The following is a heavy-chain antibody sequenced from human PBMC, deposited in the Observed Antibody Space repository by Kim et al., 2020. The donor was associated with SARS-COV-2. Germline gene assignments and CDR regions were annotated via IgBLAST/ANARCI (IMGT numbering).Heavy chain of an antibody. J-gene: IGHJ4*02. CDR2: ISPYSGKT. V-gene: IGHV1-18*01. CDR3: ARGGLRDLLSDY. CDR1: GYTFTSRY. Sequence: ASVKVSCKASGYTFTSRYITWVRQAPGQGLEWMGWISPYSGKTNYAQNFQGRVTMTTDTSTTTAYMELTSLRSDDTAVYYCARGGLRDLLSDYWGQGTLVIVSS. D-gene: IGHD1-26*01.